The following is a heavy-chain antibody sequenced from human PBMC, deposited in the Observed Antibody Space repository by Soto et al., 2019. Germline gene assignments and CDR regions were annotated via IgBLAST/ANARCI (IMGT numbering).Heavy chain of an antibody. Sequence: GASVKFSCKASGYTFTSYGISWVRQAPGQGLEWMGWISAYNGNTNYAQKLQGRVTMTTDTSTSTAYMELRSLRSDDTAVYYCARDLEGYCGGDCCSDYWGQGTLVTVSS. J-gene: IGHJ4*02. D-gene: IGHD2-21*02. V-gene: IGHV1-18*04. CDR1: GYTFTSYG. CDR3: ARDLEGYCGGDCCSDY. CDR2: ISAYNGNT.